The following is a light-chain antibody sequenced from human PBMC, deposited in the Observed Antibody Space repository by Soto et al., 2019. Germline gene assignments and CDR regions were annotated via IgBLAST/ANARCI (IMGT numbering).Light chain of an antibody. Sequence: AIQLTQSPSSLSASVGDRVTITCRASQDINTALAWYQQKPGRPPKLLIYGASSLESGVSSRFSGSGSGTDFTLTISSLQPEDFATYYCQQFHSYRSFGPGTKVDVK. CDR3: QQFHSYRS. J-gene: IGKJ3*01. V-gene: IGKV1-13*02. CDR2: GAS. CDR1: QDINTA.